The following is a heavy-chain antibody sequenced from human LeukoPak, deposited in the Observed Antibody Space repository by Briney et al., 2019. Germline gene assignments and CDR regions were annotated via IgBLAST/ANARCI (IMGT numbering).Heavy chain of an antibody. Sequence: GGSLRLSCAASGFTFSSYEMDWVRQAPGKGLEWVSYISSSGSTIYYADSVMGRSTISRDKSNNTLYLQMNSLRAEDTAVYYCATGGRSGVAFESWGQGTLVTVSS. CDR1: GFTFSSYE. CDR3: ATGGRSGVAFES. D-gene: IGHD2-15*01. J-gene: IGHJ4*02. V-gene: IGHV3-48*03. CDR2: ISSSGSTI.